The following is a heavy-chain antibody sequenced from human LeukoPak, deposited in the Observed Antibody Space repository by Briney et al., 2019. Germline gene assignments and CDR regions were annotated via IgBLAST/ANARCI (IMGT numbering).Heavy chain of an antibody. D-gene: IGHD6-13*01. J-gene: IGHJ4*02. V-gene: IGHV4-39*01. Sequence: SETLSLTCTVSGASICRSSYYWGWIRQPPGKGLEWIGSIYYSGSTHYNPSLKSRVTISVDTSKNQFSLKLSYVTAEDTAVYYCARGGSSWYDYFGYWGQGTLVTVSS. CDR1: GASICRSSYY. CDR2: IYYSGST. CDR3: ARGGSSWYDYFGY.